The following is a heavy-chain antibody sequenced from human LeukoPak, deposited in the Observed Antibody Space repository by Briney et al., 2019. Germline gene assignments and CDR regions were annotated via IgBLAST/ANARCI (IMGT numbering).Heavy chain of an antibody. J-gene: IGHJ4*02. D-gene: IGHD3-9*01. CDR2: ITSGGDYI. Sequence: PGGSLRLSCAASGFTFNTFNRNWVRQAPGKGLEWVSSITSGGDYIYYAASVRGPLTTSRDNAKNSLSLQLNGLRVKDTAVYYCARGHYDVLAASYKWTPDYWGEGTLVTVSS. V-gene: IGHV3-21*01. CDR3: ARGHYDVLAASYKWTPDY. CDR1: GFTFNTFN.